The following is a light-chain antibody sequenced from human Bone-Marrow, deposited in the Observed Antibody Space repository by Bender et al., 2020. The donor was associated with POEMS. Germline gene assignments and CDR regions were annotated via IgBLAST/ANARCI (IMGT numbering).Light chain of an antibody. CDR3: AAWDAGLSGGV. Sequence: QSVLTQPPSVSGAPGLRVTISCTGSSSNIGANNVVNWYQQRPGAAPKLRIFNDNARPSGVPDRFSGSKSGTSASLAISGLQSEDEADYYCAAWDAGLSGGVFGGGTKLTVL. V-gene: IGLV1-50*01. J-gene: IGLJ3*02. CDR1: SSNIGANNV. CDR2: NDN.